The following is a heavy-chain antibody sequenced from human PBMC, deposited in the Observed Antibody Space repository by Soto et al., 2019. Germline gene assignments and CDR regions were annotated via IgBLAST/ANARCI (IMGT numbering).Heavy chain of an antibody. J-gene: IGHJ6*02. D-gene: IGHD3-10*01. CDR2: ISYDGSNK. V-gene: IGHV3-30*18. CDR3: AKAVRYYGSGSYFRDYYYYGMDV. Sequence: GGSLRLSCAASGFTFSSYGMHWVRQAPGKGLEWVAVISYDGSNKYYADSVKGRFTISRDNSKNTPYLQMNSLRAEDTAVYYCAKAVRYYGSGSYFRDYYYYGMDVWGQGTTVTVSS. CDR1: GFTFSSYG.